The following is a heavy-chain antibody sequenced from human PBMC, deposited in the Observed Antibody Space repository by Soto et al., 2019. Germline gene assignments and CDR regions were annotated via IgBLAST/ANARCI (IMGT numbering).Heavy chain of an antibody. CDR1: GGSFSGYY. D-gene: IGHD3-9*01. V-gene: IGHV4-34*01. J-gene: IGHJ6*02. CDR2: INHSGST. CDR3: ARGVYDILTGYYKSRGDYYYYGMDV. Sequence: PSETLSLTCAVYGGSFSGYYWRWIRQPPGKGLEWIGEINHSGSTNYNPSLKSRVTISVDTSKNQFSLKLSSVTAADTAVYYCARGVYDILTGYYKSRGDYYYYGMDVWGQGTTVTVSS.